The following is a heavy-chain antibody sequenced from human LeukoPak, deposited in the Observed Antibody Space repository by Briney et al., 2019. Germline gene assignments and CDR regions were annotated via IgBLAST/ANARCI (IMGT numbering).Heavy chain of an antibody. CDR1: GGTFSSYA. Sequence: SVKVSCKASGGTFSSYAISWVRQAPGQGLEWMGRIIPILSIANYAQKFQGRVTITADKSTSTAYMELSSLRSEDTAVYYCARSVVAAPIYYGMDVWGQGTTVTVSS. CDR2: IIPILSIA. J-gene: IGHJ6*02. V-gene: IGHV1-69*04. CDR3: ARSVVAAPIYYGMDV. D-gene: IGHD2-15*01.